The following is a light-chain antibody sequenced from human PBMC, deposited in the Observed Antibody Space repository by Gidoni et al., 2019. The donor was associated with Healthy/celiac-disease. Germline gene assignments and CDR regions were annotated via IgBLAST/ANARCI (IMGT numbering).Light chain of an antibody. CDR1: QDISNY. V-gene: IGKV1-33*01. Sequence: DIQMTPSPSSLSASVGDRVTITCQASQDISNYLNWYQQNPGKAPKLLIYDASNLETGVPYRFSGSGSGTDFTFTISSLQPEDIATYYCQQYGNLPFTFGPGTKVDIK. CDR2: DAS. J-gene: IGKJ3*01. CDR3: QQYGNLPFT.